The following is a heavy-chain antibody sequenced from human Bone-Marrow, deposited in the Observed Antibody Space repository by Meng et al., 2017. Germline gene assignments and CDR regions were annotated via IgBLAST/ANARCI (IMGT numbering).Heavy chain of an antibody. V-gene: IGHV3-23*01. J-gene: IGHJ4*02. CDR1: GFTFSSYA. Sequence: EVKRLESGGGLLHPGGSLRLSCAASGFTFSSYAMSWVRQAPGKGLEWVSAISGSGGSTYSADSVKGRFTISRDNSKNTLYLQMNSLRAEDTAVYYCAHRVFPYWGQGTLVTVSS. CDR2: ISGSGGST. D-gene: IGHD2-21*01. CDR3: AHRVFPY.